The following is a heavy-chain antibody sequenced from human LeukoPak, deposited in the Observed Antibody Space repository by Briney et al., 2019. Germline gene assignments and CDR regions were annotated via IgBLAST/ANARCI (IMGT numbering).Heavy chain of an antibody. J-gene: IGHJ4*02. CDR2: IYYSGST. V-gene: IGHV4-61*01. D-gene: IGHD6-13*01. CDR3: ARGHSSSWPYFDY. Sequence: SETLSLTCTVSGGSVSSDSYYWSWIRQPPGKGLEWIGYIYYSGSTNYNPSLKSRVTISVDTSKNQFSLKLSSVTAADTAVYYCARGHSSSWPYFDYWGQGTLVTVSS. CDR1: GGSVSSDSYY.